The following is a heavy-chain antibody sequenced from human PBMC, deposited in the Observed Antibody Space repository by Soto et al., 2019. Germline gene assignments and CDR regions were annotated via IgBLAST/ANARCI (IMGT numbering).Heavy chain of an antibody. CDR2: INHSGST. CDR1: GGSFSGYY. CDR3: ARGFVVADRRGAFDI. D-gene: IGHD2-15*01. J-gene: IGHJ3*02. V-gene: IGHV4-34*01. Sequence: SETLSLTCAVYGGSFSGYYWSWIRQPPGKGLEWIGEINHSGSTNYNPSLKSRVTISVDTSKNQFSLKLSSVTAADTAVYYCARGFVVADRRGAFDIWGQGTMVT.